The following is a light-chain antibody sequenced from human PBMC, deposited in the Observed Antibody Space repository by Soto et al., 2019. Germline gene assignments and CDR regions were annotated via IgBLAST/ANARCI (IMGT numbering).Light chain of an antibody. Sequence: EIELTQSPRTLTLSPRERATLSCRASQGVSSGYLAWYQQNPGQAPRLLIHGASSRATGIPDRFSGSGSGIDFTLTISSLEPEDFAVYYCQQYGSLPRTSGQGAKVDIK. CDR2: GAS. CDR3: QQYGSLPRT. V-gene: IGKV3-20*01. J-gene: IGKJ1*01. CDR1: QGVSSGY.